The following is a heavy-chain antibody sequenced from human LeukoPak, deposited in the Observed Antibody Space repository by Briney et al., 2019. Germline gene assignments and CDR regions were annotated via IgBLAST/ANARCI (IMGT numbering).Heavy chain of an antibody. V-gene: IGHV3-23*01. Sequence: PGGSLRLSCAASGFTFSSYAMSWVRQAPGKGLEWVSAISGSGGSTYYADSVKGRFTISRDNAKNSLYLQMNSLRAEDTAVYHCARVRSSSPFRYYFDYWGQGTLVTVSS. D-gene: IGHD1-26*01. CDR3: ARVRSSSPFRYYFDY. J-gene: IGHJ4*02. CDR2: ISGSGGST. CDR1: GFTFSSYA.